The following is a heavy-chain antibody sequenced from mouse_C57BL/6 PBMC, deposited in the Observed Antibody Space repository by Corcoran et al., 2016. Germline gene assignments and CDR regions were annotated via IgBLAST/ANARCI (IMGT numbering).Heavy chain of an antibody. CDR1: GYTFTDYY. V-gene: IGHV1-76*01. CDR3: ARSTVEAWFAY. CDR2: IYPGSGNT. D-gene: IGHD1-1*01. J-gene: IGHJ3*01. Sequence: QVQLKQSGAELVRPGASVKLSCKASGYTFTDYYINWVKQRPGQGLEWIARIYPGSGNTYYNEKFKGKATLTAEKSSSTAYMQLSSLTSEDSAVYFCARSTVEAWFAYWGQGTLVTVSA.